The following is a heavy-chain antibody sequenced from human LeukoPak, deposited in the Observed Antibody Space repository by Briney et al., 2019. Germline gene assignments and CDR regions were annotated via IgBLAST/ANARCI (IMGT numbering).Heavy chain of an antibody. J-gene: IGHJ4*02. CDR2: IYTSGST. D-gene: IGHD3-3*01. V-gene: IGHV4-61*02. CDR1: GGSISSGSYY. CDR3: ASTPYDFWSGYGGLDY. Sequence: SQTLSLTCTVSGGSISSGSYYWSWIRQPAGRGLEWIGRIYTSGSTNYNPSLKSRVTISVDTSKNQFSLKLSSVTAADTAMYYCASTPYDFWSGYGGLDYWGQGTLVTVSS.